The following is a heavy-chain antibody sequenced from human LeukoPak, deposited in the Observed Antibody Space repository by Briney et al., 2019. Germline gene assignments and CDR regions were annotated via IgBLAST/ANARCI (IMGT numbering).Heavy chain of an antibody. D-gene: IGHD2/OR15-2a*01. V-gene: IGHV3-33*08. CDR2: IWYDGSNK. Sequence: PGGSLRLSCAPSGFTFSSYGMHWVRQAPGKGLEWVALIWYDGSNKYYADSVKGRLTIYRDNSKNTLYLQINSLRAEDTAVYYCAREGPRGNSQFDYWGQGTLVTVSS. CDR1: GFTFSSYG. J-gene: IGHJ4*02. CDR3: AREGPRGNSQFDY.